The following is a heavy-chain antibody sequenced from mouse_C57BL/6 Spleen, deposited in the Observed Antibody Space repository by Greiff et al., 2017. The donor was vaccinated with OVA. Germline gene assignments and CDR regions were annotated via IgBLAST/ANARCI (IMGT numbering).Heavy chain of an antibody. CDR2: INYDGSST. Sequence: EVQLQESEGGLVQPGSSMKLSCTASGFTFSDYYMAWVRQVPEKGLEWVANINYDGSSTYYLDSLKSRFIISRDNAKNILYLQMSSLKSEDTATYYCAREYDLGYFDVWGTGTTVTVSS. CDR1: GFTFSDYY. D-gene: IGHD2-3*01. CDR3: AREYDLGYFDV. V-gene: IGHV5-16*01. J-gene: IGHJ1*03.